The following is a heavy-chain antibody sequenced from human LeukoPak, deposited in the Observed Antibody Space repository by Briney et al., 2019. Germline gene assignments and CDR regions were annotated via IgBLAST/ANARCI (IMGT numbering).Heavy chain of an antibody. CDR2: VTSEGST. D-gene: IGHD3-10*01. V-gene: IGHV3-23*01. CDR3: AKEASGSEFDY. Sequence: PGGSLRLSCAASGFTISSYDMSWVRQAPGKGLEWVSAVTSEGSTYYADSVKGRFTISRDNSKNTLYLQMNSLRAEDTALYYCAKEASGSEFDYWGQGTVVTVSS. J-gene: IGHJ4*02. CDR1: GFTISSYD.